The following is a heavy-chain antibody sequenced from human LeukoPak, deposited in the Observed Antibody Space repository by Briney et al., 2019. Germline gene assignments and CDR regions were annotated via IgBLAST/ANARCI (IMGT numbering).Heavy chain of an antibody. D-gene: IGHD2-8*01. J-gene: IGHJ5*02. CDR3: ARALGGVNWFDP. CDR1: GGSISSGGYS. CDR2: IYHSGSA. V-gene: IGHV4-30-2*01. Sequence: PSQTLSLTCAVSGGSISSGGYSWSWIRQPPGKGLEWIGYIYHSGSAYYNPSLKSRVTISVDRSKNQFSLKLSSVTAADTAVYYCARALGGVNWFDPWGQGTLVTVSS.